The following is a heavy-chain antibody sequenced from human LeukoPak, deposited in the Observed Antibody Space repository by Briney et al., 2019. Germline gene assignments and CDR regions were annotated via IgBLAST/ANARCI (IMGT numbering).Heavy chain of an antibody. Sequence: GASVKVSCKASGYTFTSNGISWVRQAPGQGLEWMGWISAYNGNTNYAQKVQGRVTMTTDTSTSTAYMELWSLRSDDTAVYYCARDYGYSGNFIGAFDIWGQGTMVTVSS. D-gene: IGHD1-26*01. V-gene: IGHV1-18*01. CDR2: ISAYNGNT. J-gene: IGHJ3*02. CDR1: GYTFTSNG. CDR3: ARDYGYSGNFIGAFDI.